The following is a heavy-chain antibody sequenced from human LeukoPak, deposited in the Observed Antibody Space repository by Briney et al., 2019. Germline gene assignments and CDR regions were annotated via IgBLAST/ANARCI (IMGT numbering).Heavy chain of an antibody. Sequence: SETLSLTCTVSGCTISSYYWSWIRQPAGKGLEWMGSIYNSGSNNYNPSLKSRVTMSVDTSKNQFSLKLSSVTAADTAVYYCARESVKPISVLWFGEGYMDVWGKGTTVTISS. CDR2: IYNSGSN. J-gene: IGHJ6*03. V-gene: IGHV4-4*07. CDR1: GCTISSYY. D-gene: IGHD3-10*01. CDR3: ARESVKPISVLWFGEGYMDV.